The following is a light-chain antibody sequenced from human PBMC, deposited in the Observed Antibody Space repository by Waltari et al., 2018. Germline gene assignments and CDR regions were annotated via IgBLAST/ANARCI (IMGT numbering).Light chain of an antibody. CDR2: STS. CDR3: QQYNCWPGT. J-gene: IGKJ1*01. Sequence: ELLITPPPATLSVSPGERASPSCRASQSRSSPFAWYQHKPGQAPRLLIYSTSSRATGIPARFSGSGSGTEFSLTISSLQSEDFAIYYCQQYNCWPGTFGQGTRVEIK. V-gene: IGKV3D-15*01. CDR1: QSRSSP.